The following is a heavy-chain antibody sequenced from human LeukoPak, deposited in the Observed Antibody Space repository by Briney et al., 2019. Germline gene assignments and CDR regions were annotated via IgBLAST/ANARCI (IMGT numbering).Heavy chain of an antibody. CDR3: ARVRPDSSGYPV. D-gene: IGHD3-22*01. CDR2: VYYSGST. V-gene: IGHV4-39*01. J-gene: IGHJ4*02. Sequence: NASETLSLTCAVSGGSISSTNYYWGRIRQPPGKGLEWIGSVYYSGSTYYNPSLKSRVTISVDTSKNQFSLKLSSVTAADTAVYYCARVRPDSSGYPVWGQGTLVTVSS. CDR1: GGSISSTNYY.